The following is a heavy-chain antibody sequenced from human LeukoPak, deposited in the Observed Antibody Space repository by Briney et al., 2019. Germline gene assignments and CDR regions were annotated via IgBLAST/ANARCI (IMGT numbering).Heavy chain of an antibody. CDR3: ARAEVVPAGRGQLAPDY. V-gene: IGHV3-33*01. CDR1: GFTFSSYG. Sequence: GGSLRLSCAASGFTFSSYGMQWVRQAPGKGLEWVAVIWCDGSNKYYADSVKGRFTISRDNSKNTLYLQMNSLRTEDTAVYYCARAEVVPAGRGQLAPDYWGQGTLVTVSS. J-gene: IGHJ4*02. D-gene: IGHD2-2*01. CDR2: IWCDGSNK.